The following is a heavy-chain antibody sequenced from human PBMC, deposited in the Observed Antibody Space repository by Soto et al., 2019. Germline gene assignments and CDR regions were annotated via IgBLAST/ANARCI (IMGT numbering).Heavy chain of an antibody. J-gene: IGHJ4*02. CDR1: GGSISSYY. Sequence: PSETLSLTCTVSGGSISSYYWSWIRQPPGKGLEWIGYIYYSGSTYYNPSLKSRVTISVDTSKNQFSLKLSSVTAADTAVYYCAGSIRLTATFDYWGQGTLVTVSS. CDR2: IYYSGST. D-gene: IGHD2-2*02. CDR3: AGSIRLTATFDY. V-gene: IGHV4-59*01.